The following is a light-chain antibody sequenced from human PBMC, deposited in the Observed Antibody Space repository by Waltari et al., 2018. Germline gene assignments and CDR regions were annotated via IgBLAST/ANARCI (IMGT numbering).Light chain of an antibody. Sequence: SCRASQNIGKYLVWYQQQPGQAPSVLIFGSSRGTTGILDRFRGRGYGEDFSLTIRRLEPEDVSVYYCQNHERLPATFGPGTKVEIK. V-gene: IGKV3-20*01. J-gene: IGKJ1*01. CDR3: QNHERLPAT. CDR2: GSS. CDR1: QNIGKY.